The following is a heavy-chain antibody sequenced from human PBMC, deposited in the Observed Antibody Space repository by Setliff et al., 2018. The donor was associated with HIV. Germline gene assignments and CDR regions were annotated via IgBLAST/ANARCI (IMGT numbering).Heavy chain of an antibody. CDR2: TYHSGNT. J-gene: IGHJ4*02. V-gene: IGHV4-38-2*01. D-gene: IGHD1-26*01. CDR1: NYSIISGYY. Sequence: PSETLSLTCVVSNYSIISGYYWGWIRQSPGKGLEWIGSTYHSGNTYYNPSLNSRVSISVDTSKNQFSLKLSSVTAADTAVYYCARAFSGNYYGGVDCWGQGTLVTVSS. CDR3: ARAFSGNYYGGVDC.